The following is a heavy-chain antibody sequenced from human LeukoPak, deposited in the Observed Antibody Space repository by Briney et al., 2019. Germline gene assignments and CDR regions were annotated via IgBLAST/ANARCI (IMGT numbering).Heavy chain of an antibody. CDR3: AREFGHCYGDNCFYFFDT. V-gene: IGHV1-18*01. CDR2: ISGYTGNT. Sequence: ASVKVSCKASGYTFSSYGISWVRQAPGQGLEWMGWISGYTGNTNYAQNLQGRVTMTTDTSTSTAYMELRSLRFDDTAVYYCAREFGHCYGDNCFYFFDTWGQGFRVTVSS. D-gene: IGHD4-23*01. J-gene: IGHJ4*02. CDR1: GYTFSSYG.